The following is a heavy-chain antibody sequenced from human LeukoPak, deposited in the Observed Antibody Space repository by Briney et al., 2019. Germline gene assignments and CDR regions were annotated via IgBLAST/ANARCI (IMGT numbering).Heavy chain of an antibody. CDR2: IRNDGSNK. CDR1: EFTFSTYG. Sequence: GGSLRLSCAASEFTFSTYGMHWVRQAPGKGLVWVAFIRNDGSNKYHGDSVKGRFTISRDNSKNTLYLQMNSLRVEDTAVYYCAKAALGRGFCSTTSCFLDSWGQGTLVTVSS. CDR3: AKAALGRGFCSTTSCFLDS. V-gene: IGHV3-30*02. J-gene: IGHJ4*02. D-gene: IGHD2-2*01.